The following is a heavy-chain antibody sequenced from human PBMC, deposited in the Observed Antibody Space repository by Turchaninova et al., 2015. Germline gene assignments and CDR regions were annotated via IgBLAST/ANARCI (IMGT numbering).Heavy chain of an antibody. CDR1: GFTFSRYW. J-gene: IGHJ2*01. CDR2: ITEDGSEK. V-gene: IGHV3-7*01. Sequence: QLVESGGGLVQPGGSLRLSCAASGFTFSRYWLRWVRQAPGKGLDWWANITEDGSEKYYVDSVKGRFTISRDNAKNSLYVQMNSLRVEDTAVYYCARGYWNFDLWGRGTLVTASS. CDR3: ARGYWNFDL.